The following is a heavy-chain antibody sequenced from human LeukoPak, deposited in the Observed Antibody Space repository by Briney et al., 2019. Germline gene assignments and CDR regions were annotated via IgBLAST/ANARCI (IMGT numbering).Heavy chain of an antibody. D-gene: IGHD1-1*01. Sequence: PGGSLRLSCAASGFTFSSYGMHWVRQAPGKGLEGVAVIWYDGCNKYYADSVKGRFTISRDNSKNTLYLQMNSLRAEDTAVYYCARDPQMQLPDDYWGQGTLVTVSS. CDR2: IWYDGCNK. CDR3: ARDPQMQLPDDY. V-gene: IGHV3-33*01. CDR1: GFTFSSYG. J-gene: IGHJ4*02.